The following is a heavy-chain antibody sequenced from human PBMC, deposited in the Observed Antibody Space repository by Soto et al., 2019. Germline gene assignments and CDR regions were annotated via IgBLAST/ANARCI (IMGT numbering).Heavy chain of an antibody. D-gene: IGHD5-12*01. CDR2: ISWNSGSI. V-gene: IGHV3-9*01. Sequence: GGSLRLSCAASGFTFDDYAMHWVRQAPGKGLEWVSGISWNSGSIGYADSVKGRFTISRDNAKNSLYLQMNSLRAEDTALYYCAKDTSDIVATSFFDYWGQGPLVTVSS. CDR3: AKDTSDIVATSFFDY. CDR1: GFTFDDYA. J-gene: IGHJ4*02.